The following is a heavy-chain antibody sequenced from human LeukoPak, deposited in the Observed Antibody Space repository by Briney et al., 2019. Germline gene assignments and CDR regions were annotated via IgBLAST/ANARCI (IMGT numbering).Heavy chain of an antibody. Sequence: GGSLRLSCAASGFTFRSYGMSWVRQAPGKGLEWVSAISGSGGSTYYADSVRGRFAISRDNFQNTLYLQMNSLRVEDTAVYYCARDQNYDSATYSPAWGQGTLVTVSS. CDR1: GFTFRSYG. J-gene: IGHJ5*02. CDR3: ARDQNYDSATYSPA. V-gene: IGHV3-23*01. CDR2: ISGSGGST. D-gene: IGHD3-10*01.